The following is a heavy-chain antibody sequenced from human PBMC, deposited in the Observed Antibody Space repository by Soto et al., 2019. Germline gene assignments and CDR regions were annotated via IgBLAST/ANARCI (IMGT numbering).Heavy chain of an antibody. J-gene: IGHJ4*02. D-gene: IGHD5-12*01. Sequence: ASVKVSCKASGYTFTAYYMHWVRQAPGQGLEWMGWINPNNGGTNYAQKFQDWVTMTRDTSISTAFMELSRLRSDDTAVYYCARDIGGGSGYDLDYWGQGTLVTVSS. CDR3: ARDIGGGSGYDLDY. V-gene: IGHV1-2*04. CDR1: GYTFTAYY. CDR2: INPNNGGT.